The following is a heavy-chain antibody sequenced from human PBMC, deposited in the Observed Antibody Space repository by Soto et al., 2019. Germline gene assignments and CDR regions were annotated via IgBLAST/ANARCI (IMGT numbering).Heavy chain of an antibody. CDR3: ATPNSTVVTAYYYGMDV. CDR1: GYTFTGYY. CDR2: INPNSGGT. V-gene: IGHV1-2*02. Sequence: ASVKASCKASGYTFTGYYMHWVRQAPGQGLEWMGWINPNSGGTNYAQKFQGRVTMTRDTSISTAYMELSRLRSDDTAVYYCATPNSTVVTAYYYGMDVWGQGTTVTVSS. J-gene: IGHJ6*02. D-gene: IGHD4-17*01.